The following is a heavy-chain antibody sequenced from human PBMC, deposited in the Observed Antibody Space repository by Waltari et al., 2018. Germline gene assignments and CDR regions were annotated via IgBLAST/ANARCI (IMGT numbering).Heavy chain of an antibody. CDR2: ISANNGNT. V-gene: IGHV1-18*01. D-gene: IGHD6-13*01. CDR3: ARNIAAAGLGYYYYYMDV. Sequence: QVQLVQSGAEVKKPGASVKVSCKASGYTFTSYGISWVRQAPGQGLEWMGWISANNGNTNYAQKLQGRVTMTTDTSTNTAYMELRSLRSDDTAVYYCARNIAAAGLGYYYYYMDVWGKGTTVTVSS. J-gene: IGHJ6*03. CDR1: GYTFTSYG.